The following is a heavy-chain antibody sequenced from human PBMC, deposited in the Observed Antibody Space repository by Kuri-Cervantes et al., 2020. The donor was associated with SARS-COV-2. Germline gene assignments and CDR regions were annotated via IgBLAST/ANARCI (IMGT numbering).Heavy chain of an antibody. J-gene: IGHJ4*02. CDR1: GGSISGSSYY. CDR3: ARHPEYCTNTSCLKSYVEY. CDR2: IFYSGSA. Sequence: GSLRLSCSVSGGSISGSSYYWAWIRQPPVNGLDWIGNIFYSGSAYDNPSLNSRVTISVDTSKTQFSLKLNSVTAADTAVYYCARHPEYCTNTSCLKSYVEYWGQGTLVTVSS. V-gene: IGHV4-39*01. D-gene: IGHD2-2*01.